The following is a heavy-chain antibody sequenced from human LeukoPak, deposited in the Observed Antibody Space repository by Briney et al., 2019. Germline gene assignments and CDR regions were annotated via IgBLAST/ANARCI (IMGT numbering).Heavy chain of an antibody. CDR3: ARDPDIVVVPAAIAGYYGMDV. Sequence: GGSLSLSCAASGFTFSSYGMHWVRQAPGKGLEWVAVIWYDGSNKYYADSVKGRFTISRDNSKNTLYLQMNSLRAEDTAVYYCARDPDIVVVPAAIAGYYGMDVWGQGTTVTVSS. J-gene: IGHJ6*02. CDR2: IWYDGSNK. V-gene: IGHV3-33*01. CDR1: GFTFSSYG. D-gene: IGHD2-2*01.